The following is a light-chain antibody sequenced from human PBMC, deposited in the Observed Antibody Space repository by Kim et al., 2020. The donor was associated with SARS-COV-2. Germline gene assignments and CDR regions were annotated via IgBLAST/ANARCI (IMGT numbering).Light chain of an antibody. V-gene: IGKV3-11*01. CDR1: QSVSSY. CDR2: DAS. CDR3: QQRSQWPFT. J-gene: IGKJ3*01. Sequence: EIVLTQSPATLSLSPGERATLSCRASQSVSSYLAWYQQKPGQAPRLLIYDASNRATGIPARFSGSGSGTDFTLTISSLEPEDFAVYYCQQRSQWPFTFGPGTKVDIK.